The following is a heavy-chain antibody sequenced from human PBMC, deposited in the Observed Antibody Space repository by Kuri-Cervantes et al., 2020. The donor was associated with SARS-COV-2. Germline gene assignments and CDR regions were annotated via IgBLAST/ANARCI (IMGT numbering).Heavy chain of an antibody. CDR3: ARGSYDFWSGYQGEDY. V-gene: IGHV3-48*01. CDR2: ISSSSSTI. Sequence: GGSLRLSCAASGFTFSSYSMNWVRQAPGKGLEGVSYISSSSSTIYYADSVKGRFTISRDNAKNSLYLQMNSLRAEDTAVYYCARGSYDFWSGYQGEDYWGQGTLVTVSS. CDR1: GFTFSSYS. J-gene: IGHJ4*02. D-gene: IGHD3-3*01.